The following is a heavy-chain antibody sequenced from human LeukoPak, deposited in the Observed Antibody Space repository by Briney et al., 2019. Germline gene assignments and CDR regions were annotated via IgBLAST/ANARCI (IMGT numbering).Heavy chain of an antibody. J-gene: IGHJ4*02. CDR1: GGSISSGSYY. D-gene: IGHD1-26*01. CDR2: IYTSGST. Sequence: SETLSLTCTVSGGSISSGSYYWSWIRQPAGKGLEWIGRIYTSGSTSYNPSLKSRVTISVDTSKNQFSLKLSSVTAADTAVYYCARSFSGSYYFEYWGQGTLVTVSS. V-gene: IGHV4-61*02. CDR3: ARSFSGSYYFEY.